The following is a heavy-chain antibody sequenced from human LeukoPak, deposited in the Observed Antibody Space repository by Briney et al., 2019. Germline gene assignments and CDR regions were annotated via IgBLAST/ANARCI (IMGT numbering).Heavy chain of an antibody. CDR2: ISGSGGNT. CDR3: ASVVGSGWYRYNPLDY. V-gene: IGHV3-23*01. J-gene: IGHJ4*02. Sequence: PGGSLRLSCAASGFTFPNYVMSWVRQAPGKGLEWVSAISGSGGNTYYADSVKGRFTISRDNAKNSLYLQMNSLRAEDTAVYYCASVVGSGWYRYNPLDYRGQGTLVTVPS. D-gene: IGHD6-19*01. CDR1: GFTFPNYV.